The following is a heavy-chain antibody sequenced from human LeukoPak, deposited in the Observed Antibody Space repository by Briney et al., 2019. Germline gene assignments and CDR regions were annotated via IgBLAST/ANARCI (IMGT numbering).Heavy chain of an antibody. V-gene: IGHV4-59*01. CDR2: IYYSGST. CDR1: GGSISSDH. D-gene: IGHD6-19*01. Sequence: SETLSLTCTVSGGSISSDHWNWIRQPPGKGLEWIGCIYYSGSTYYNPSLKSRVTISVDMSKSQFSLRLTSVTAADTAVYYCARGGVAGTFDYWGQGTLVTVSS. J-gene: IGHJ4*02. CDR3: ARGGVAGTFDY.